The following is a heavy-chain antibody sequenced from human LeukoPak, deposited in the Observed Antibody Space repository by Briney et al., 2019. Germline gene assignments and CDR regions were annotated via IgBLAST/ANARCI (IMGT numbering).Heavy chain of an antibody. V-gene: IGHV4-39*01. J-gene: IGHJ4*02. D-gene: IGHD6-6*01. CDR2: IYYSGST. Sequence: KPSETLSLTCTVSGGSISSSSYYWGWTRPPPGKGLEWIGSIYYSGSTYYNPSLKSRVTISVDTSKNQFSLKLSSVTAADTAVYYCARRVVAARPFDYWGQGTLVTVSS. CDR3: ARRVVAARPFDY. CDR1: GGSISSSSYY.